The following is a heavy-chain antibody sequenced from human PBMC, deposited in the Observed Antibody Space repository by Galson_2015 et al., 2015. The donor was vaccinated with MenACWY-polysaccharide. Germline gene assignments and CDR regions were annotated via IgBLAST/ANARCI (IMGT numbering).Heavy chain of an antibody. CDR2: IKKDGTEK. CDR3: ARGGRMDV. CDR1: GFTFKNYW. D-gene: IGHD1-26*01. Sequence: SLRLSCAASGFTFKNYWMSWIRQAPGKGLEWVANIKKDGTEKYYADSVKGRFTISRDNAKNSLDLQMDSLRAEDTATYYCARGGRMDVWGQGTTVTVSS. V-gene: IGHV3-7*04. J-gene: IGHJ6*02.